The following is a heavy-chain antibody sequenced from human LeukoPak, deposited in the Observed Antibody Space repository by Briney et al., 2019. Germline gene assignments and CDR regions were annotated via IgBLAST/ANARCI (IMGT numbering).Heavy chain of an antibody. Sequence: GGSLRLSCAASGFTFSNYAMHWVRQAPGKGLEWVAIISYDGNDKYYADSVKGRFTISRDNSKNTLYLQMNSLRAEDAAVYYRARSYYYDRKSGYFDYWGQGTLVTVSS. D-gene: IGHD3-22*01. V-gene: IGHV3-30-3*01. J-gene: IGHJ4*02. CDR2: ISYDGNDK. CDR3: ARSYYYDRKSGYFDY. CDR1: GFTFSNYA.